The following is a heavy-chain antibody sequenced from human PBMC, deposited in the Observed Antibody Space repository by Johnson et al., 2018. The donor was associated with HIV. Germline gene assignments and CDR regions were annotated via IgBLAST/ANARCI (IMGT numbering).Heavy chain of an antibody. CDR1: GFSFDDYG. CDR2: INWNGGST. J-gene: IGHJ3*02. Sequence: VQLVESGGGVVRPGGSLRLSCAASGFSFDDYGMSWVRQAPGKGLEWVSGINWNGGSTGYADSVKGRFTISRDNAKNSLYLQMNSLRAEDTALYYCARASCEDSSTSCYLGPAAFDAFDIWGQGTVVTVSS. CDR3: ARASCEDSSTSCYLGPAAFDAFDI. V-gene: IGHV3-20*04. D-gene: IGHD2-2*01.